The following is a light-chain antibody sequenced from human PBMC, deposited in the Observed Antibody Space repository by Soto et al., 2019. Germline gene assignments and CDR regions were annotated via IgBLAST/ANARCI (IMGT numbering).Light chain of an antibody. CDR2: GAS. V-gene: IGKV3-15*01. CDR3: QQYNNWPPRT. CDR1: QSISNS. J-gene: IGKJ2*01. Sequence: EIVMAQSPASRSVSPGETATLSCRASQSISNSLAWYQQKPGQPPSLLIYGASTRSTGIPAKFSGSGSGTEFTLTISSLQSEDAALYYYQQYNNWPPRTFGQGTKLEIK.